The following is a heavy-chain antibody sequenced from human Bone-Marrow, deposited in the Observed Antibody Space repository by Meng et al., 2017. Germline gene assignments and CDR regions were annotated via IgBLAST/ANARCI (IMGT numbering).Heavy chain of an antibody. CDR1: GFTFSAHY. CDR2: ISGSGNTI. V-gene: IGHV3-11*01. Sequence: QVQLVESGGGLVKPGGSLRVSCSASGFTFSAHYMSWIRQAPGKGLECVSYISGSGNTIYYADSVKGRFTISRDNADNSLFLQMTSLRAEDTAVYYCARDSSGAYDYWGQGTLVTVSS. CDR3: ARDSSGAYDY. J-gene: IGHJ4*02. D-gene: IGHD1-26*01.